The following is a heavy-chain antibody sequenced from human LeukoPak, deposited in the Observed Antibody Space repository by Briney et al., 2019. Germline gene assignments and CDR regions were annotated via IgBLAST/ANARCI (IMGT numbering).Heavy chain of an antibody. CDR3: AKTRTTLFYYYYYMDV. CDR2: ISSSSSYI. D-gene: IGHD4-17*01. V-gene: IGHV3-21*04. J-gene: IGHJ6*03. Sequence: GGSLRLSCAASGFTFSSYSMNWVRQAPGKGLEWVSSISSSSSYIYYADSVKGRFTISRDNAKNSLYLQMNSLRAEDTAVYYCAKTRTTLFYYYYYMDVWGKGTTVTISS. CDR1: GFTFSSYS.